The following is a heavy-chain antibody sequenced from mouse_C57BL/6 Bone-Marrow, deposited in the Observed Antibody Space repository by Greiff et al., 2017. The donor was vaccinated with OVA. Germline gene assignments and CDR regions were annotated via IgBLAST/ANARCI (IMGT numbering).Heavy chain of an antibody. V-gene: IGHV1-26*01. CDR2: INPNNGGT. Sequence: EVQLQQSGPELVKPGASVKISCKASGYTFTDYYMNWVKQSHGKSLEWIGDINPNNGGTSYNQKFKGKATLTVDKSSSTAYMELRSLTSEDSAVYYCANDGYYYAMDYWCQGTSVTVSS. D-gene: IGHD2-3*01. CDR1: GYTFTDYY. J-gene: IGHJ4*01. CDR3: ANDGYYYAMDY.